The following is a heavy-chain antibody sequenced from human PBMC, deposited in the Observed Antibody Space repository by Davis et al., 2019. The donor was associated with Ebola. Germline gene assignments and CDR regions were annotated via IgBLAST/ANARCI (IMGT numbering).Heavy chain of an antibody. CDR1: GFTFNKYA. D-gene: IGHD6-6*01. CDR3: AKGGGTSSSDFRRT. Sequence: PGGSLRLSCAASGFTFNKYAINWVRQAPGKGLEWASGISDSGGSTHYADSVKGRFTISRDNSKNTVYLQMNSLRDEATAVYYCAKGGGTSSSDFRRTWGQGTLVTVSS. V-gene: IGHV3-23*01. J-gene: IGHJ5*02. CDR2: ISDSGGST.